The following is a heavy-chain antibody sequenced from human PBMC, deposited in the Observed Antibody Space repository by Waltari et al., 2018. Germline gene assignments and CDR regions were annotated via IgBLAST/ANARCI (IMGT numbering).Heavy chain of an antibody. CDR1: GFTFSSYA. V-gene: IGHV3-23*04. CDR2: ISGSGGST. CDR3: AKDSVGAGGRLPAGYYFDY. D-gene: IGHD1-26*01. Sequence: EVQLVESGGGLVQPGGSLRLSCAASGFTFSSYAMSWVRQAPGKGLEWVSAISGSGGSTYYADSVKGRFTISRDNSKNTLYLQMNSLRAEDTAVYYCAKDSVGAGGRLPAGYYFDYWGQGTLVTVSS. J-gene: IGHJ4*02.